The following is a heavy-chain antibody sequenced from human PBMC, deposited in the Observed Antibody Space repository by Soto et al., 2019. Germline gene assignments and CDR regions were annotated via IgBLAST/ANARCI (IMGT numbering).Heavy chain of an antibody. V-gene: IGHV4-39*01. CDR1: GGSISSSSYY. CDR3: ARREDYYDFWSGYYTLYYGMDV. Sequence: QLQLQESGPGLVKPSETLSLTCTVSGGSISSSSYYWGWIRQPPGKGLEWIGSIYYSGSTYYNPSLKSRVTISVDTSKNQFSLKLSSVTAADTAVYYCARREDYYDFWSGYYTLYYGMDVWGQGTTVTVSS. J-gene: IGHJ6*02. D-gene: IGHD3-3*01. CDR2: IYYSGST.